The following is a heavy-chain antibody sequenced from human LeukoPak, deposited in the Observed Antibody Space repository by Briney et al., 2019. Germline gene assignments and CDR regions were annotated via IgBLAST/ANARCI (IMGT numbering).Heavy chain of an antibody. V-gene: IGHV5-51*01. J-gene: IGHJ4*02. CDR1: GYSFTSYW. D-gene: IGHD5-12*01. CDR3: ASHQTNSGYDNFDY. CDR2: IYPGDSDT. Sequence: PGESLKISCKGSGYSFTSYWIGWVRQMPGKGLEWMGIIYPGDSDTRYSPSFQGQVTISADKSISTAYLQLSSLKASDTPMYYCASHQTNSGYDNFDYWGQGTLVTVSS.